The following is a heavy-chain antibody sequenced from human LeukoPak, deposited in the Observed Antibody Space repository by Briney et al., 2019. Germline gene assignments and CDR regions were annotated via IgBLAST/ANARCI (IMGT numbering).Heavy chain of an antibody. J-gene: IGHJ3*02. Sequence: GESLKISCKGSGYSFTSYWIGWVRQMPGKGLEWMGIIYPGDSDTRYSPSFQGQVTISADKSISTAYLQWSSLKASDTAMYYCARGRKDFSLAWWHDVFDIWGQGTMVTVSS. D-gene: IGHD2-15*01. CDR3: ARGRKDFSLAWWHDVFDI. V-gene: IGHV5-51*01. CDR2: IYPGDSDT. CDR1: GYSFTSYW.